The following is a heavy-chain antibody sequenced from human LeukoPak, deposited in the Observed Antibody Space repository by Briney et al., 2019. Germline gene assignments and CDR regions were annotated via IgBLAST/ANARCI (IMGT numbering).Heavy chain of an antibody. CDR1: GYSFTNYW. Sequence: PGESLKISCKASGYSFTNYWIGWVRQMPGKGLEWMGIIYPGTSDTKYSPSFQGHVTVSADKSISTAYLQWSSLKASDTAMYYCARRGYDSRGYHFYFDYWGQGTLVTVSS. D-gene: IGHD3-22*01. CDR3: ARRGYDSRGYHFYFDY. J-gene: IGHJ4*02. CDR2: IYPGTSDT. V-gene: IGHV5-51*01.